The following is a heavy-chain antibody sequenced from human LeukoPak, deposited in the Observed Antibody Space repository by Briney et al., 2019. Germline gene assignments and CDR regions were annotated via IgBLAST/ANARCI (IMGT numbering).Heavy chain of an antibody. CDR2: ISTSSSYI. V-gene: IGHV3-21*01. CDR3: ARTRYYYNSRSYGAPYYFDY. CDR1: GFTFSSYS. J-gene: IGHJ4*02. D-gene: IGHD3-10*01. Sequence: PGGSLRLSCAASGFTFSSYSMSRVRQAPGKGLEWVSSISTSSSYIYYADSVKGRFTISRDNAKNSLYLQMSSLRAEDTAVYYCARTRYYYNSRSYGAPYYFDYWGQGTLVTVSS.